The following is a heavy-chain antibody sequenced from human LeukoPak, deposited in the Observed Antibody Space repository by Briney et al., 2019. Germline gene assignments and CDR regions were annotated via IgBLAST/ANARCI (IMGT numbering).Heavy chain of an antibody. D-gene: IGHD5-12*01. CDR3: ASSTLATIVDY. CDR1: GGSFSGYY. J-gene: IGHJ4*02. V-gene: IGHV3-11*01. Sequence: LSLTCAAYGGSFSGYYWSWIRQPPGKGLEWVSYISSSGSTIYYADSVKGRFTISRDNAKNSLYLQMNSLRAEDTAVYYCASSTLATIVDYWGQGTLVTVSS. CDR2: ISSSGSTI.